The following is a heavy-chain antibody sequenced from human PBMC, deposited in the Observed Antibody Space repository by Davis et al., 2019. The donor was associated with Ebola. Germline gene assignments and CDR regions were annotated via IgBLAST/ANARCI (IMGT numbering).Heavy chain of an antibody. J-gene: IGHJ4*02. CDR2: IDYTGRT. V-gene: IGHV4-31*03. Sequence: SETLSLTCSVSGFSLTRGGYFWTWVRQVPGKGLEWIGCIDYTGRTYYNPSLESRITLSRDTSKNQFSPKLSSVPAADTAVYHCARIPGSFHGLNWGQGAPVSVSS. CDR3: ARIPGSFHGLN. D-gene: IGHD2-21*01. CDR1: GFSLTRGGYF.